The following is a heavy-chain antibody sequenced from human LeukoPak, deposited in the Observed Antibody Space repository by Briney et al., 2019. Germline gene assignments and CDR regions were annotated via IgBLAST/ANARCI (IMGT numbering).Heavy chain of an antibody. CDR3: ARDGTAAGLYYYYYYGMDV. V-gene: IGHV6-1*01. CDR2: TYYRSKWYN. CDR1: GDSVSSNSAA. J-gene: IGHJ6*02. Sequence: SQTLSLTCAISGDSVSSNSAAWNWIRQSPSRGLEWLGRTYYRSKWYNDYAVSVKSRITINPDTSKNQFSLQLNSVTPEDTAVYYCARDGTAAGLYYYYYYGMDVWGQGTTVTVSS. D-gene: IGHD6-13*01.